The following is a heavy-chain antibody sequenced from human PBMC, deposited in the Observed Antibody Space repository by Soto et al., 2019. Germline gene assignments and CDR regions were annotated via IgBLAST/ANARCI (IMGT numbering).Heavy chain of an antibody. D-gene: IGHD2-21*02. CDR2: VWYDGGNK. Sequence: QEQLVESGGGAVQPGKSLSLSCAASGFAFSSYAMHWVRQAPGKGLEWVALVWYDGGNKYYADSVKGRFTIAKDNSRNTRYLELNTLRVEDTAVYYCARGVGDFRGWYFDLWGRGTLVTVSS. J-gene: IGHJ2*01. CDR3: ARGVGDFRGWYFDL. V-gene: IGHV3-33*01. CDR1: GFAFSSYA.